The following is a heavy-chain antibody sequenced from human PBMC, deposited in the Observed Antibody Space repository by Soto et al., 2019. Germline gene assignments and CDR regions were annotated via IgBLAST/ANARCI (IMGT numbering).Heavy chain of an antibody. Sequence: SETLSLTCAVYGGSFSGYYWSWILQPPGKGLEWIGEINHSGSTNYNPSLKSRVTISVDTSKNQFSLKLSSVTAADTAVYYCARAPDIVVVVAATRWATWFDPWGQGTLVTVSS. D-gene: IGHD2-15*01. CDR1: GGSFSGYY. CDR3: ARAPDIVVVVAATRWATWFDP. CDR2: INHSGST. V-gene: IGHV4-34*01. J-gene: IGHJ5*02.